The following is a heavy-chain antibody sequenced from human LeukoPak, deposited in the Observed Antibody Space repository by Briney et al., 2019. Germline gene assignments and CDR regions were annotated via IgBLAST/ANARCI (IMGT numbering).Heavy chain of an antibody. CDR1: GFTFSLYS. Sequence: PGGSLRLSCAASGFTFSLYSLNWVRQAPGKGLEWVSYISGSSTIDYADSGKGRFTISRDNAKNSLYLQMDSLRAEDTAAYYCARGVGAFEIWGQGTMVTVSS. CDR3: ARGVGAFEI. CDR2: ISGSSTI. J-gene: IGHJ3*02. V-gene: IGHV3-48*01.